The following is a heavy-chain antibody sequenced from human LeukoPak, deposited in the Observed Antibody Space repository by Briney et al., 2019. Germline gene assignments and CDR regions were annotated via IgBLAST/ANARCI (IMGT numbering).Heavy chain of an antibody. CDR1: GFTFSTYE. V-gene: IGHV3-48*03. CDR2: INNSSGTI. Sequence: GGSLRLSCAASGFTFSTYEMNWVRQAPGKGLEWLSYINNSSGTIYYADSVKGRLTISRDNAKNSLYLQRNSLRAEDTAVYYCATKHDYWGQGTLVTVSS. CDR3: ATKHDY. J-gene: IGHJ4*02.